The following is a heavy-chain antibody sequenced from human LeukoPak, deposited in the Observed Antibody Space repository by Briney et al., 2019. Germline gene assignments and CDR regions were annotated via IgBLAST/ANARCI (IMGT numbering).Heavy chain of an antibody. J-gene: IGHJ4*02. Sequence: SETLSLTCTVSGGSISSSYYYWGWIRQPPGKGLEWIGSIYSSGSTYYNPSLKSRVTISVDTSKNQFSLKLTSVTAADTAVYYCARGFQQLASLWGQGTLVTVSS. CDR1: GGSISSSYYY. CDR3: ARGFQQLASL. V-gene: IGHV4-39*01. CDR2: IYSSGST. D-gene: IGHD6-13*01.